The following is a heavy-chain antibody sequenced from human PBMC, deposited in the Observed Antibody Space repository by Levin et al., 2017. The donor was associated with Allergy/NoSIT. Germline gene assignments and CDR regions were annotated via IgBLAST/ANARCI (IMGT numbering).Heavy chain of an antibody. D-gene: IGHD6-19*01. CDR2: IYSSGST. CDR3: ARFIEGGVAGIY. V-gene: IGHV4-61*02. J-gene: IGHJ4*02. CDR1: GGSISSGNFY. Sequence: PSETLSLTCTVSGGSISSGNFYWSWIRQPAGKGLEWIGRIYSSGSTNYNPSLKSRVTISIDTSKNQFSLNLSSVTAADTAVYYCARFIEGGVAGIYWGQGTLVTVSS.